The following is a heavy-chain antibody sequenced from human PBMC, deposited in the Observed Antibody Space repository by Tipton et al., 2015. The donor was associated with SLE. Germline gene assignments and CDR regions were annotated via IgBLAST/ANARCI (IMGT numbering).Heavy chain of an antibody. V-gene: IGHV4-59*01. CDR3: ARVGYSNYMDV. Sequence: LRLSCAVSDGSFSGYYWSWIRQPPGKGLEWIGYIYYSGSTNYNPSLKSRVTISVDTSKNQFSLKLSSVTAADTAVYYCARVGYSNYMDVWGKGTTVTVSS. CDR2: IYYSGST. D-gene: IGHD4-11*01. J-gene: IGHJ6*03. CDR1: DGSFSGYY.